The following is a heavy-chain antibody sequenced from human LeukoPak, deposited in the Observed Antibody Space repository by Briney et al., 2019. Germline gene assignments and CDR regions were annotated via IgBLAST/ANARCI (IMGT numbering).Heavy chain of an antibody. CDR1: GFTLGNAW. CDR3: ARDRPHNWFDP. V-gene: IGHV3-74*01. CDR2: IDSDGTTT. Sequence: GGSLRLSCAASGFTLGNAWMHWVRQARGEGLVWVSRIDSDGTTTIYADSVKGRFTISRDNAKNTVYLQMNSLRVEDTAVYYCARDRPHNWFDPWGQGTLVTVSS. J-gene: IGHJ5*02. D-gene: IGHD1-14*01.